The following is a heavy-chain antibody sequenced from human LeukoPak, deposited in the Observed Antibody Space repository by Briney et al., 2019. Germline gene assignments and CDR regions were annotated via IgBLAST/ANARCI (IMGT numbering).Heavy chain of an antibody. D-gene: IGHD2-15*01. Sequence: SETLSLTCTVSGGSISNKYWSWIRQPPGKGLEWIGRIYTSGSTNYNPSLKSRVTMSVDTSKNQFSLKLSSVTAADTAVYYCARGLGSPPPDYYYYYMDVWGKGTTVTISS. J-gene: IGHJ6*03. CDR3: ARGLGSPPPDYYYYYMDV. CDR2: IYTSGST. CDR1: GGSISNKY. V-gene: IGHV4-4*07.